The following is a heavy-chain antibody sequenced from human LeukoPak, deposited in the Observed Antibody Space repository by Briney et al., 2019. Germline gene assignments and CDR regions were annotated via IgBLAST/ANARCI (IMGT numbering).Heavy chain of an antibody. CDR3: ARDCPQSGYAFDI. J-gene: IGHJ3*02. V-gene: IGHV3-21*01. D-gene: IGHD3-10*01. CDR1: GFTFSSYS. CDR2: ISSSSSYI. Sequence: GGSLRPSCAASGFTFSSYSMNWVRQAPGKGLEWVSSISSSSSYIYYADSVKGRFTISRDNAKNSLYLQMNSLRAEDTAVYYCARDCPQSGYAFDIWGQGTMVTVSS.